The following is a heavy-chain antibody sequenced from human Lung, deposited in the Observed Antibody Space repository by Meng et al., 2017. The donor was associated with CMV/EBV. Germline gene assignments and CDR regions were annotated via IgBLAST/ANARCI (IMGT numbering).Heavy chain of an antibody. D-gene: IGHD3-3*01. CDR2: IIPMRSTT. CDR3: VGCEELYHFRSGGEWYYHCGRDD. V-gene: IGHV1-69*10. CDR1: GDTFRKYV. J-gene: IGHJ6*02. Sequence: SSVNVSCKASGDTFRKYVPRWVRQAPGQGLAWMGGIIPMRSTTNYAQRFQGRVTITADKSTATVYMELSSLRSEDTAVYYCVGCEELYHFRSGGEWYYHCGRDDWGQGTTVTVSS.